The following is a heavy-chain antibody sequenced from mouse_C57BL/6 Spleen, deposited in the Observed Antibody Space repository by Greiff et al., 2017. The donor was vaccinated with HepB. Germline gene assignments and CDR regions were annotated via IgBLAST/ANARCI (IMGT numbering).Heavy chain of an antibody. J-gene: IGHJ2*01. CDR2: IDPENGDT. CDR1: GFNIKDDY. CDR3: TAYYYGSKDFDY. Sequence: EVKLVESGAELVRPGASVKLSCTASGFNIKDDYMHWVKQMPEQGLEWIGWIDPENGDTEYASKFQGKATITADTSSNTAYLQLSSLTSEDTAVYYCTAYYYGSKDFDYWGQGTTLTVSS. V-gene: IGHV14-4*01. D-gene: IGHD1-1*01.